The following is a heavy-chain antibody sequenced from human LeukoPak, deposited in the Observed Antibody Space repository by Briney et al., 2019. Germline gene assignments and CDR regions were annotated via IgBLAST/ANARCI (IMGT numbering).Heavy chain of an antibody. CDR2: ISGSGGST. Sequence: GGSLRLSCAASGFTFSSYAMSWVRQAPGKGLEWVSAISGSGGSTYYADSVKGRFTISRDNSKNTLYLQTNSLRAEDTAVYYCAKNLWFGEYNDYWGQGTLVTVSS. CDR3: AKNLWFGEYNDY. V-gene: IGHV3-23*01. CDR1: GFTFSSYA. J-gene: IGHJ4*02. D-gene: IGHD3-10*01.